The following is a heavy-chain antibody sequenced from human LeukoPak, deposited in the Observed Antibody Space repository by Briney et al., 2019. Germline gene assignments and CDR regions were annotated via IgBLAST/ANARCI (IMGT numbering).Heavy chain of an antibody. CDR3: ARDSGVLRYFDWKLDY. CDR1: GFTYDNYA. D-gene: IGHD3-9*01. CDR2: VSGSGATT. J-gene: IGHJ4*02. V-gene: IGHV3-23*01. Sequence: PGGSLRLSRAASGFTYDNYAMSWVRQAPGKGLEWVSSVSGSGATTYYADSVKGRFTISRDNSKNTLYLQMNSLRAEDTAVYYCARDSGVLRYFDWKLDYWGQGTLVTVSS.